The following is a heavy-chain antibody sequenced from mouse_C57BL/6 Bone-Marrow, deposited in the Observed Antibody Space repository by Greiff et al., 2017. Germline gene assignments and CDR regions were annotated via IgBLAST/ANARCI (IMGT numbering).Heavy chain of an antibody. CDR3: CYDGYCVPFAY. CDR2: INPNNGGT. V-gene: IGHV1-26*01. CDR1: GYTFTDYY. D-gene: IGHD2-3*01. J-gene: IGHJ3*01. Sequence: EVQLQQSGPELVKPGASVKISCKASGYTFTDYYMNWVKQSHGKSLEWIGDINPNNGGTSYNQKFKGKATLTVDKSSSTAYMELRSLTSEDSAVYYCCYDGYCVPFAYWGQGTLVTVSA.